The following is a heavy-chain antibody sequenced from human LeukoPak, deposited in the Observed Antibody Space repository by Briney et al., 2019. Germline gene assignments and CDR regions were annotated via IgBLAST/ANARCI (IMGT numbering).Heavy chain of an antibody. CDR2: ITWNGDTL. CDR3: AKDSSLSFSNGFDS. J-gene: IGHJ5*01. CDR1: GFIFDDYA. D-gene: IGHD6-6*01. Sequence: GGSLRLSCGASGFIFDDYAMHWVRQAPGKGLEWVSVITWNGDTLDYADSVKGRFTISRDNAKNFLYLQMDSLSVEDTAVYYCAKDSSLSFSNGFDSWGQGTLVTVSS. V-gene: IGHV3-9*01.